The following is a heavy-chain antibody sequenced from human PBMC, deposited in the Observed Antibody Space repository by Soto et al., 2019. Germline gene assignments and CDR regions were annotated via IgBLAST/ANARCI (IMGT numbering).Heavy chain of an antibody. CDR2: IIPIFGTA. Sequence: SVKVSCKASGGTFSSYAISWVRQAPGQGLEWMGGIIPIFGTANYAQKFQGRVTITADESTSTAYMELSSLRSEDTAVYYCASIPRYCSSTSCYYYYGMDVWGQGTTVTVSS. CDR1: GGTFSSYA. CDR3: ASIPRYCSSTSCYYYYGMDV. V-gene: IGHV1-69*13. J-gene: IGHJ6*02. D-gene: IGHD2-2*01.